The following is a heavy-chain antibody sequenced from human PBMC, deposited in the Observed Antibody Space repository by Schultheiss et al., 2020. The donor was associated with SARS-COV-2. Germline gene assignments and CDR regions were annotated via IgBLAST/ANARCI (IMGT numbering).Heavy chain of an antibody. V-gene: IGHV3-48*04. D-gene: IGHD3-10*01. CDR1: GFTFSDYG. Sequence: GGSLRLSCSASGFTFSDYGMHWVRQAPGKGLEWVSYISSSGSTIYYADSVKGRFTISRDNAKNSLYLQMNSLRAEDTAVYYCAGSTGAPFDYWGQGTLVTVSS. CDR2: ISSSGSTI. J-gene: IGHJ4*02. CDR3: AGSTGAPFDY.